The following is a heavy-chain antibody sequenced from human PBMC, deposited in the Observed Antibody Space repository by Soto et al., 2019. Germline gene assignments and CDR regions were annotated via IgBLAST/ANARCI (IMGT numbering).Heavy chain of an antibody. CDR2: TYYRSKWIH. D-gene: IGHD3-16*01. J-gene: IGHJ6*02. CDR1: GVSVSSFSAA. V-gene: IGHV6-1*01. Sequence: WQTPSLSCDISGVSVSSFSAAWNWIRQSPSRGLEWLGRTYYRSKWIHKYTVSMESRITINPDTSKNQFSLHIYSVTPEDTAVYYCAGVVWFRGMDVWGQGTPVTVSS. CDR3: AGVVWFRGMDV.